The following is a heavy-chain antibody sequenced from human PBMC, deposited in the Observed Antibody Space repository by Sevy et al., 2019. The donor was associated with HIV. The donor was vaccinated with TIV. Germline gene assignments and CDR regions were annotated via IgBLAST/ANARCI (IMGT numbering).Heavy chain of an antibody. CDR2: ISAYSGNT. Sequence: ASVKVSCKTSGYMFTIYGITWVRQAPGQGLEWMGWISAYSGNTNYAQKLQDRVTMTTDTSTSTAYMRLRSLRSDDTAVYYCTRDNGHSQYGAFDFWGKGTMVTVSS. CDR1: GYMFTIYG. J-gene: IGHJ3*01. V-gene: IGHV1-18*01. CDR3: TRDNGHSQYGAFDF. D-gene: IGHD4-17*01.